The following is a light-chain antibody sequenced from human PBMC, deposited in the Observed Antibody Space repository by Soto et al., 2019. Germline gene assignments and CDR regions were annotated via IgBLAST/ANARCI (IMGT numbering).Light chain of an antibody. V-gene: IGKV3-20*01. CDR1: QSVSSNY. J-gene: IGKJ1*01. Sequence: EIVLTQSPGTLSLSPEEKATLSCRASQSVSSNYLAWYQQKPGQAPRPLIYGASSRATGIPDRFSGSGAGTDFTLTISRLEPEDFAVYYCQQYGSSPWTFGQGTKV. CDR3: QQYGSSPWT. CDR2: GAS.